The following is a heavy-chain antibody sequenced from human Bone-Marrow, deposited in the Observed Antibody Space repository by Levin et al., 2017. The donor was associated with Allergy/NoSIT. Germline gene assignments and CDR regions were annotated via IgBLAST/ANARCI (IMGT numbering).Heavy chain of an antibody. J-gene: IGHJ3*02. D-gene: IGHD3-16*01. CDR1: GGSISYGNYY. CDR3: ARVDSVNPTLGDAFDI. CDR2: IFYSGST. V-gene: IGHV4-31*03. Sequence: SQTLSLTCTVSGGSISYGNYYWTWIRQHPGKGLEWIGYIFYSGSTYYNPSLKSRVTISVDTSKNQFSLKLSSVTAADTAVYYCARVDSVNPTLGDAFDIWGQGTMVTVTS.